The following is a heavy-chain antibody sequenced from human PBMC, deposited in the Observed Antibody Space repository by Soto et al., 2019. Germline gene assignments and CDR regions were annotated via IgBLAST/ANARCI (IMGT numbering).Heavy chain of an antibody. CDR3: ARGPRSPTYYYDSSGLSGGFDP. CDR1: GYTFTSYY. V-gene: IGHV1-46*01. D-gene: IGHD3-22*01. CDR2: INPSGGST. J-gene: IGHJ5*02. Sequence: GASVKVSFKASGYTFTSYYMHWLRQAPGQGLEWMGIINPSGGSTSYAQKFQGRVTMTRDTSTSTVYMELSSLRSEDTAVYYCARGPRSPTYYYDSSGLSGGFDPWGQGTLVTVSS.